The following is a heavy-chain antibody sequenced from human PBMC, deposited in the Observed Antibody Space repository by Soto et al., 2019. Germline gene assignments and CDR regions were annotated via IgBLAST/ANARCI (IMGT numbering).Heavy chain of an antibody. CDR1: GYTFTSYD. D-gene: IGHD6-13*01. J-gene: IGHJ4*02. V-gene: IGHV1-8*01. CDR2: MNPNSGNT. CDR3: ARGSAAAGPYYFDY. Sequence: ASVKVSCKASGYTFTSYDINWVRQATGQGLEWMGWMNPNSGNTGYAQKFQGRVTMTRNTSISTAYMELSSLRSEDTAVYYCARGSAAAGPYYFDYWAQGTLVTVSS.